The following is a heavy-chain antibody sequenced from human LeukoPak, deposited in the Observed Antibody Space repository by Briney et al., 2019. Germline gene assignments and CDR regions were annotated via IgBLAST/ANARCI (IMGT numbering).Heavy chain of an antibody. CDR2: ISSSGSTI. D-gene: IGHD2-2*01. CDR3: AREAGCSSTSCYPEVGYWFDP. J-gene: IGHJ5*02. CDR1: GFTFSSYE. Sequence: GGSLRLSCAASGFTFSSYEMNWVRQAPGKGLEWVSYISSSGSTIYYADSVKGRFTISRDNAKNSLYLQINSLRAEDTAVYYCAREAGCSSTSCYPEVGYWFDPWGQGTLVTVSS. V-gene: IGHV3-48*03.